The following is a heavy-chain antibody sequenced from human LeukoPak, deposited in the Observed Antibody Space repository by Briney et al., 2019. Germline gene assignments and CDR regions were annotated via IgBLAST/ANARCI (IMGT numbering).Heavy chain of an antibody. Sequence: PSETLSLTCTVSGGSISSYYWSWIRQPAGKGLEWIGRIYTSGSTTYNPSFKSRVTISGDTSENQFSLRLSSVTAADTAVYYCARASYSYDISGWVPFDYWGQGTLVTVSS. CDR1: GGSISSYY. CDR2: IYTSGST. D-gene: IGHD3-22*01. V-gene: IGHV4-4*07. J-gene: IGHJ4*02. CDR3: ARASYSYDISGWVPFDY.